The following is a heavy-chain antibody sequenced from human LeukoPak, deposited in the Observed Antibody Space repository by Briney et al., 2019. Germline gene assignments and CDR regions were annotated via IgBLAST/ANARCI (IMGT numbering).Heavy chain of an antibody. Sequence: GGSLRLSCAGSGFTFTNAYMTWVRQAPGKGLEWVGRIKSKVDGRTTDYAAPVKGRFSISRDDSTNTVYLQMNSLRTEDTAVYYCTTDAGYSSRWYNYWGQGTLVTVAS. CDR1: GFTFTNAY. CDR3: TTDAGYSSRWYNY. V-gene: IGHV3-15*01. D-gene: IGHD6-13*01. CDR2: IKSKVDGRTT. J-gene: IGHJ4*02.